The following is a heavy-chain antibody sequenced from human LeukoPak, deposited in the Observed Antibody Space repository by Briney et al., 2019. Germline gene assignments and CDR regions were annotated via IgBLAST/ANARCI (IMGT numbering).Heavy chain of an antibody. CDR2: ISSSSYI. CDR1: GFTFSSYS. Sequence: GGSLRLSCAPSGFTFSSYSMNWVRQAPGKGLEWVSSISSSSYIYYADSVKGRFTISRDNVKNSLYLQMNSLRAEDTAVYYCARAQDYDFWSGYLHYMDVWGKGTTVTVSS. J-gene: IGHJ6*03. V-gene: IGHV3-21*01. D-gene: IGHD3-3*01. CDR3: ARAQDYDFWSGYLHYMDV.